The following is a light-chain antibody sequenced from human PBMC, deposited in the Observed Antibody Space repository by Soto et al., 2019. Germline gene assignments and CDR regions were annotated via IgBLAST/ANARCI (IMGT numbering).Light chain of an antibody. V-gene: IGKV1-5*03. CDR2: EAS. Sequence: DIQMTQSPSTLSASVGDRVTITCRASQSTSTWLAWYQQRPGKTPKLLISEASKLESGVPSRFSGSGSGTEFPLTISSLQPDDFAYYYCQRYITYPYAFGQGTKVEIK. CDR3: QRYITYPYA. CDR1: QSTSTW. J-gene: IGKJ1*01.